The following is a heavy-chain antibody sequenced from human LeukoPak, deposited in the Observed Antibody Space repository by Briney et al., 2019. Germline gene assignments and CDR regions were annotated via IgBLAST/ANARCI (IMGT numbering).Heavy chain of an antibody. CDR3: ARKLRGSYYFDY. V-gene: IGHV3-23*01. D-gene: IGHD1-26*01. CDR2: VGGSGTST. CDR1: GFTFGSYA. Sequence: GGSLRLSCAASGFTFGSYAMTWVRLAPGRGLEWVSAVGGSGTSTYYADSVKGRFTISRDNAKNSLYLQMNSLRAEDTAVYYCARKLRGSYYFDYWGQGTLVTVSS. J-gene: IGHJ4*02.